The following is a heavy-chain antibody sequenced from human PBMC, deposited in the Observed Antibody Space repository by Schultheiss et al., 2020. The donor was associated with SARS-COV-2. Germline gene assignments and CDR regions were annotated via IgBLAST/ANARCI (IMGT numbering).Heavy chain of an antibody. CDR2: IYHSGST. D-gene: IGHD1-7*01. V-gene: IGHV4-4*02. CDR3: ARGQGNYGRYDY. CDR1: GGSISSSNW. J-gene: IGHJ4*02. Sequence: SETLSLTCAVSGGSISSSNWWSWVRQPPGKGLEWIGEIYHSGSTNYNPSLKSRVTISVDTSKNQFSLKLSSVTAADTAVYYCARGQGNYGRYDYWGQGTLVTVSS.